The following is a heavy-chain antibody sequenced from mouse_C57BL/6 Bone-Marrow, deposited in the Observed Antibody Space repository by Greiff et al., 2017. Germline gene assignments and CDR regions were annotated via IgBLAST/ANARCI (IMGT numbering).Heavy chain of an antibody. D-gene: IGHD1-1*01. Sequence: QVQLQQSGAELARPGASVKLSCKASGYTFTSYGISWVKQRTGQGLEWIGEIYPRSGNTSYNEKFKGKATLTADKSSSTAYMELRSLTSEDSAVYFCAREGYYGSRGFAYWGQGTLVTVSA. CDR3: AREGYYGSRGFAY. J-gene: IGHJ3*01. CDR2: IYPRSGNT. V-gene: IGHV1-81*01. CDR1: GYTFTSYG.